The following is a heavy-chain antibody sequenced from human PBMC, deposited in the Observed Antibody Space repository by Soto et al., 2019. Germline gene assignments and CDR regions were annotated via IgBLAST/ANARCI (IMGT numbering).Heavy chain of an antibody. CDR1: GGSISSSSYY. CDR3: ARHTPAISISDH. D-gene: IGHD2-15*01. CDR2: IYYSGST. J-gene: IGHJ4*02. V-gene: IGHV4-39*01. Sequence: QLQLQESGPGLVKPSETLSLTCTVSGGSISSSSYYWGWIRQPPGKGLEWIGSIYYSGSTYYNPSLKSRVTISADTSQNQFSLKLSSVTAADTAVYYCARHTPAISISDHWGQGTLVTVSS.